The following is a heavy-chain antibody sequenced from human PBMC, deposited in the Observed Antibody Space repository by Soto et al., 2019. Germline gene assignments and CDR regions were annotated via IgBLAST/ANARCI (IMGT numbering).Heavy chain of an antibody. CDR3: AYERKDDYGDYRDAFDI. J-gene: IGHJ3*02. CDR2: ISYDGSNK. CDR1: GFTFSSYG. V-gene: IGHV3-30*18. Sequence: SGGSLRLSCAASGFTFSSYGMHWVRQAPGKGLEWVAVISYDGSNKYYADSVKGRFTISRDNSKNTLYLQMNSLRAEDTAVYYCAYERKDDYGDYRDAFDIWGQGTMVTASS. D-gene: IGHD4-17*01.